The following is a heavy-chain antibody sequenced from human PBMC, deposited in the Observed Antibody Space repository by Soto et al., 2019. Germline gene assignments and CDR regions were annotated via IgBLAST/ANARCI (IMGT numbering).Heavy chain of an antibody. D-gene: IGHD6-13*01. J-gene: IGHJ4*02. CDR1: GGSFSGYY. CDR2: INHVGGT. Sequence: QVQLQQWGAGLLKPSETLSLTCAVYGGSFSGYYWSWIRHPPGKGLEWIGEINHVGGTNYNPSLKSRLTISVDTSKNQFSLKVNSVTAAATAVYYCARGQKGYSSSWYVDWGQGTPVTVSS. V-gene: IGHV4-34*01. CDR3: ARGQKGYSSSWYVD.